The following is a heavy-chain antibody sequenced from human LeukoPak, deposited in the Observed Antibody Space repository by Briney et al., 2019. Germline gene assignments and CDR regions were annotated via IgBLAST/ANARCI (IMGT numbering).Heavy chain of an antibody. V-gene: IGHV4-61*02. CDR1: AGSISSGGNY. CDR2: IDGSGST. D-gene: IGHD5-12*01. CDR3: ARGGGYGGAFDI. J-gene: IGHJ3*02. Sequence: SETLSLTCTVSAGSISSGGNYWNWIRQPAGKGLECIGRIDGSGSTKYNPSLKSRVTISGDTTKNQFSLKLSSVTAADTALYYCARGGGYGGAFDIWGQGTMVTVAS.